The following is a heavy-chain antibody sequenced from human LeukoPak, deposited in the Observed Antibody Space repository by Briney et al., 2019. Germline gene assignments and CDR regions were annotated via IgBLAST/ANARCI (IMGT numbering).Heavy chain of an antibody. CDR1: GGSISSGDYY. D-gene: IGHD1-26*01. V-gene: IGHV4-30-4*08. CDR3: ARHLSGSSWFDP. CDR2: IHYSGNT. J-gene: IGHJ5*02. Sequence: PSETLSLTCTVSGGSISSGDYYWTWIRQPPGKGLEWIGYIHYSGNTYYSPSLKSRAFISVDTSKNQFPLKVTSVTAADTAVYFCARHLSGSSWFDPWGQGTLVTVSS.